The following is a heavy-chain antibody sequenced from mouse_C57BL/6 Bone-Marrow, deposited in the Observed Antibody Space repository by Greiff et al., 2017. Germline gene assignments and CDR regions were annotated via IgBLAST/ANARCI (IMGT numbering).Heavy chain of an antibody. CDR3: ARDQTGSFLYYAMDY. D-gene: IGHD4-1*01. CDR2: ISDGGSYT. V-gene: IGHV5-4*01. Sequence: DVKLQESGGGLVKPGGSLKLSCAASGFTFSSYAMSWVRQTPEKRLEWVATISDGGSYTYYPDNVKGRFTISRDNAKNNLYLQMSHLKSEDTAMYYCARDQTGSFLYYAMDYWGQGTSVTVSS. J-gene: IGHJ4*01. CDR1: GFTFSSYA.